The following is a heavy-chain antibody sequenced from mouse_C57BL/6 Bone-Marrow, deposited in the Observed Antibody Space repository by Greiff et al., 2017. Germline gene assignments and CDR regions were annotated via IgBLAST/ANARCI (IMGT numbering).Heavy chain of an antibody. CDR1: GFTFSDAW. J-gene: IGHJ4*01. V-gene: IGHV6-6*01. CDR2: IRNKANNHAT. CDR3: TRRGLRRLSYYYAMDY. Sequence: EVKLVESGGGLVQPGGSMKLSCAASGFTFSDAWMDWVRQSPEKGLEWVAEIRNKANNHATYYAESVKGRFTISRDDSKSSVYLQMNSLRAEDTGIYYCTRRGLRRLSYYYAMDYWGQGTSVTVSS. D-gene: IGHD2-2*01.